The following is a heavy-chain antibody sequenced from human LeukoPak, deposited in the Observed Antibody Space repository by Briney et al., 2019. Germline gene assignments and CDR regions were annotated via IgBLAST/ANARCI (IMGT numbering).Heavy chain of an antibody. CDR2: INLNSRGT. J-gene: IGHJ6*03. V-gene: IGHV1-2*02. CDR3: ASNRSPMTTGDYYYYYYMDV. D-gene: IGHD4-17*01. CDR1: GYTFTDYY. Sequence: ASVKVSCKASGYTFTDYYMHWVRQAPGQGLEWMGWINLNSRGTNYAQKFQGRVTMTRDTSISTAYMELRSLRSDDTAVYYCASNRSPMTTGDYYYYYYMDVWGKGTTVTVSS.